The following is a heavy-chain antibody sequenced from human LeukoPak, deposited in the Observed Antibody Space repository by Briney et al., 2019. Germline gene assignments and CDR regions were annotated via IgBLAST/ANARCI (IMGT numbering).Heavy chain of an antibody. J-gene: IGHJ6*02. V-gene: IGHV3-30*02. CDR2: IRNDGTII. Sequence: TGGSLRLSCAASGFTFSSYGMHWIRQAPGKGLEWVAFIRNDGTIIYNADSVKGRFTISRDNAKNSLYLQMNSLRAEDTAVYYCARGRNGMDVWGQGTTVTVSS. CDR1: GFTFSSYG. CDR3: ARGRNGMDV.